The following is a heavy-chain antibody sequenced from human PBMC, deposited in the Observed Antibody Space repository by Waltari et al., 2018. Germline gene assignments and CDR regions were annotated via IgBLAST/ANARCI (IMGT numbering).Heavy chain of an antibody. CDR2: ISSRGSTI. J-gene: IGHJ6*03. CDR1: GFTFSDYY. D-gene: IGHD6-13*01. Sequence: QVQLVESGGGLVKPGGSLRLSCAASGFTFSDYYMSWIRQAPGKGLEWVSYISSRGSTIYYADAVKGRFTISRDNAKNSLYLQMNSLRGEDTAVYYCARAVSSWYGDYYYYMYVWGKGTTVTVSS. CDR3: ARAVSSWYGDYYYYMYV. V-gene: IGHV3-11*01.